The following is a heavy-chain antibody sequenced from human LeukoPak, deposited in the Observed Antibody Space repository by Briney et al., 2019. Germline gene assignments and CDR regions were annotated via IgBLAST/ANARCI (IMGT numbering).Heavy chain of an antibody. CDR2: INPDERRA. V-gene: IGHV3-74*01. D-gene: IGHD3-22*01. Sequence: PGGSLRLSCAASGFTFSNNWMHWVRQAPGKGLVWVSRINPDERRADYATSVKGRFTISRDNAKNTLYLQANNLRAEDTAVYYCVRGAEVVPTDIGVYYYYFMDVWGKGTPVTVSS. J-gene: IGHJ6*03. CDR1: GFTFSNNW. CDR3: VRGAEVVPTDIGVYYYYFMDV.